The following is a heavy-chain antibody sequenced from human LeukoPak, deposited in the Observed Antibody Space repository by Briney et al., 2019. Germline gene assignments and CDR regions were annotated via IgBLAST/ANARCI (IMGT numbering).Heavy chain of an antibody. J-gene: IGHJ4*02. CDR1: GFTFSSYA. V-gene: IGHV3-33*08. CDR2: IWYDGSNK. CDR3: ARDNEGIVVVPAAFDY. Sequence: PGRSLRLSCAASGFTFSSYAMHWVRQAPGKGLEWVAVIWYDGSNKYYADSVKGRFTISRDNSKNTLYLRMNSLRAEDTAVYYCARDNEGIVVVPAAFDYWGQGTLVTVSS. D-gene: IGHD2-2*01.